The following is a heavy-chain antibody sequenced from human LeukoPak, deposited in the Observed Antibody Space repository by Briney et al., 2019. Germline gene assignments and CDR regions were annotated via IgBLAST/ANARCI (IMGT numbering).Heavy chain of an antibody. V-gene: IGHV1-69*04. Sequence: GASVKVYCKASGGTFSRYAISWVRQAPGHGLEWMGRIIPILGIANYAQKFQGRVTITADKSTSTAYMGLSSLRSEDTAGYYCARGRGVLRYFDWLPGGWFDPWGQGTLVTVSS. D-gene: IGHD3-9*01. J-gene: IGHJ5*02. CDR1: GGTFSRYA. CDR2: IIPILGIA. CDR3: ARGRGVLRYFDWLPGGWFDP.